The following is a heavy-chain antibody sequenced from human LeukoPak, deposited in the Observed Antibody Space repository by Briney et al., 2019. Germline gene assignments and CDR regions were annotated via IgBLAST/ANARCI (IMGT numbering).Heavy chain of an antibody. CDR1: GYTFIDYH. D-gene: IGHD3-22*01. CDR3: VRDIDYYDSSGFGGGYYYYYYMDV. Sequence: ASVKVSCKASGYTFIDYHLHWVRQAPGQGLEWMGRINPKSGGTNYAKTVQGRVTMTRDTSISTAYMKLSSLRSDDTAVYFCVRDIDYYDSSGFGGGYYYYYYMDVWGRGTTVTVSS. J-gene: IGHJ6*03. V-gene: IGHV1-2*06. CDR2: INPKSGGT.